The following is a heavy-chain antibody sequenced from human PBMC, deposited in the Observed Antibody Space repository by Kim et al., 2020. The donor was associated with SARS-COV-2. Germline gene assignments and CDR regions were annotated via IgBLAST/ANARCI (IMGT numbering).Heavy chain of an antibody. CDR3: AREGGYDLRYNWFDP. J-gene: IGHJ5*02. CDR1: GGSISSGDYY. CDR2: IYYSGST. Sequence: SETLSLTCTVSGGSISSGDYYWSWIRQPPGKGLEWIGYIYYSGSTYYNPSLKSRVTISVDTSKNQFSLKLSSVTAADTAVYYCAREGGYDLRYNWFDPWGQGTLVTVSS. V-gene: IGHV4-30-4*01. D-gene: IGHD5-12*01.